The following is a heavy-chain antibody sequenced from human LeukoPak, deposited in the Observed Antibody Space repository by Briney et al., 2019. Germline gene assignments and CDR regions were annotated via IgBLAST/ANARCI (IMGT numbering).Heavy chain of an antibody. CDR2: MNPNSGGT. V-gene: IGHV1-2*02. CDR3: AKENGYGDDSSGYYYAVGFDY. CDR1: GYTFTGYY. D-gene: IGHD3-22*01. J-gene: IGHJ4*02. Sequence: ASVKVSCTASGYTFTGYYMHWVRQAPGQGLEWMGWMNPNSGGTNYAKKFQGRVTMTRDTSISTAYMELSRLRSDDTAVYYCAKENGYGDDSSGYYYAVGFDYWGQGTLVTVSS.